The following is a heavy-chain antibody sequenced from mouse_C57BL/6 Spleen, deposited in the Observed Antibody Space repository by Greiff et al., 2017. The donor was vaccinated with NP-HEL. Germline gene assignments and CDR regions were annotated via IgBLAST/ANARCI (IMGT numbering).Heavy chain of an antibody. Sequence: EVQLVESGGGLVKPGGSLKLSCAASGFTFSSYAMSWVRQTPEKRLEWVATISDGGSYTYYPDNVKGRFTISRDNAKNNLYLQMSHLKSEDTAMYYCARDQGIYYDYDGHFDVWGTGTTVTVSS. V-gene: IGHV5-4*01. D-gene: IGHD2-4*01. CDR1: GFTFSSYA. CDR3: ARDQGIYYDYDGHFDV. J-gene: IGHJ1*03. CDR2: ISDGGSYT.